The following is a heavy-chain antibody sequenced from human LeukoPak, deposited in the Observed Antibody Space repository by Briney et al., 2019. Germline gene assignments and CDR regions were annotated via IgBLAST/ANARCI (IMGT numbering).Heavy chain of an antibody. CDR3: ARERADALDI. Sequence: GGSLRLSCAASGLNFNNYELHWVRQTPGKGLEWISYIGLGGTTKLYADSVRGRFTISRDNARNSWFLQMNSLRAEDTAIYYCARERADALDIWGPGTMVTVSS. CDR2: IGLGGTTK. CDR1: GLNFNNYE. V-gene: IGHV3-48*03. J-gene: IGHJ3*02.